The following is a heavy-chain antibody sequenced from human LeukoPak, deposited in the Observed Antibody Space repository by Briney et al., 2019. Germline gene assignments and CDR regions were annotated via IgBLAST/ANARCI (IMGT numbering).Heavy chain of an antibody. Sequence: GGSVTLFCAASGLTYRSYEIHGLRQAPGKGLEWVSVLSSGGTTYYADSVKGRFTISRDNSKNTLYLQMNSLRAEDTAVYYCARGGDIVGATRSAFDIWGQGTMVTVSS. D-gene: IGHD1-26*01. CDR3: ARGGDIVGATRSAFDI. CDR1: GLTYRSYE. J-gene: IGHJ3*02. V-gene: IGHV3-53*01. CDR2: LSSGGTT.